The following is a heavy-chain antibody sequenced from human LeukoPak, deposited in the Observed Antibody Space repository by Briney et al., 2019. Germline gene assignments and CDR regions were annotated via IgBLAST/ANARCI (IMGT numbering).Heavy chain of an antibody. V-gene: IGHV1-18*01. CDR3: ARKNSGSKDDAFDI. CDR2: IRDHSRDG. J-gene: IGHJ3*02. Sequence: ASVKVSRKASVYTFTHHGICWVRQAPGQGLVWVGWIRDHSRDGHYAHKFQGRGTITSDTPATTPYMELRSLRADDTAVYYWARKNSGSKDDAFDIWGQGTMVTVSA. CDR1: VYTFTHHG. D-gene: IGHD3-10*01.